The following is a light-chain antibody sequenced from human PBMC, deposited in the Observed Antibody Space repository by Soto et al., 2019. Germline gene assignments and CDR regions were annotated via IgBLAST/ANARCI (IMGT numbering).Light chain of an antibody. Sequence: DIPMTQSPSSLSASVGDRVTLTCRASQGISNFLAWYQQKPGKVPELLIYAASTLQSGVPSRFRGSGSGTDFTLTSNSLQPEDVATYYCQKYNSVPLTFGGGTKVEIK. CDR1: QGISNF. CDR3: QKYNSVPLT. V-gene: IGKV1-27*01. J-gene: IGKJ4*01. CDR2: AAS.